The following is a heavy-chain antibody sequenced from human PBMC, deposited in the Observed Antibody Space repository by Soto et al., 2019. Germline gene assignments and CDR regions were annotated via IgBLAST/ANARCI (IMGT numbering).Heavy chain of an antibody. CDR2: IYYSGST. CDR3: ARWPQLEPRFDY. D-gene: IGHD1-1*01. V-gene: IGHV4-31*03. CDR1: GGSISSGGYY. Sequence: SETLSLTCTVSGGSISSGGYYWSWIRQHPGKGLEWIGYIYYSGSTYYNPSLKSRVPISVDTSKNQFSLKLSSVTAADTAVYYCARWPQLEPRFDYWGQGTLVTVSS. J-gene: IGHJ4*02.